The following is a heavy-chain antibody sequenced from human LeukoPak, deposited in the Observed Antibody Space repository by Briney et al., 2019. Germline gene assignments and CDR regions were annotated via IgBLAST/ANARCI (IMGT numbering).Heavy chain of an antibody. CDR2: MNPNSGNT. D-gene: IGHD6-13*01. CDR1: GYTFTSYD. J-gene: IGHJ3*02. CDR3: ASHSSSWYIAFDI. V-gene: IGHV1-8*01. Sequence: ASVKVSCKASGYTFTSYDINWVRQAPGQGLEWMGWMNPNSGNTGYAQKFQGRVTMTRNTSISTAYMELSSLRSEDTAVYYCASHSSSWYIAFDIWGQGTMVTVSS.